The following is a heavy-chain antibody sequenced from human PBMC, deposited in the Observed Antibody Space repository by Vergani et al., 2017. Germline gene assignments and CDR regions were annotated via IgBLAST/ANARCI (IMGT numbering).Heavy chain of an antibody. D-gene: IGHD2-8*01. V-gene: IGHV3-30*04. Sequence: QVNLVGSGGGVVQPGRSLRLSCATYGFIFQNYTMHWVRQAPGKGLEWVALISNDGRHTYYADSVRGRVSISRDNSKDTLYLQMNSLRAEDTAGYYWARGYCTNSICRAKVDSWGQGTLVTVSS. CDR1: GFIFQNYT. CDR3: ARGYCTNSICRAKVDS. J-gene: IGHJ4*02. CDR2: ISNDGRHT.